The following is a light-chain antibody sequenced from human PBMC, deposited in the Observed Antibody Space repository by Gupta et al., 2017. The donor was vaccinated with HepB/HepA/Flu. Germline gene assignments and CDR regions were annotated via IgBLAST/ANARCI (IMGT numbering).Light chain of an antibody. CDR1: QSLVYSDGNIY. CDR3: RQGKHWPWT. V-gene: IGKV2-30*01. CDR2: KGS. J-gene: IGKJ1*01. Sequence: DVVMTQSPLSLAVTLGQPASIPCRSSQSLVYSDGNIYLNWFQQRPGQSPRRLIYKGSNRDCGVPDRFSGSGSGTDFTLKISRVEADDVVLYSCRQGKHWPWTFGQGTKVEIK.